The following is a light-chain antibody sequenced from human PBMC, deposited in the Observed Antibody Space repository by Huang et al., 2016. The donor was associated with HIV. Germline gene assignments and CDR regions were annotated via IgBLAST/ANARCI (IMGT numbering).Light chain of an antibody. CDR2: AAS. CDR1: QSITTY. V-gene: IGKV1-39*01. J-gene: IGKJ3*01. CDR3: QQSYNTPET. Sequence: DIQMTQSPSSLYASVGDRVTITCRASQSITTYLNWYQQKPGKAPKLLIYAASSVHSGVPSRFSGSGSGTDFILTINCRQPEDFATYYCQQSYNTPETFGPGTKVDIK.